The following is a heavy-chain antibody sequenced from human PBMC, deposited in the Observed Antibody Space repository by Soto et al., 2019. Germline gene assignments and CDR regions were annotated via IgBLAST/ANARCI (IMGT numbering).Heavy chain of an antibody. CDR2: ISYAGSKK. J-gene: IGHJ5*02. Sequence: QVKLVESGGGVVQPGRSLRLSCAASGFTFSSYAMHWVRQAPGKGLEWVAVISYAGSKKYYADSVKGRFTISRDNSKNTLYLQMNSLRAEDTAVYYCARGLKNWFDPWGQGTLVTVSS. V-gene: IGHV3-30-3*01. CDR1: GFTFSSYA. D-gene: IGHD5-12*01. CDR3: ARGLKNWFDP.